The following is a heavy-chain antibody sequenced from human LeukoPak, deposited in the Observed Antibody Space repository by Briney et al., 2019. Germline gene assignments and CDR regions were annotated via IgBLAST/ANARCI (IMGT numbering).Heavy chain of an antibody. CDR3: VKDRKVTEWWLVPTAWFDP. CDR1: GFTFSSYA. J-gene: IGHJ5*02. CDR2: ISGNGGST. V-gene: IGHV3-23*01. D-gene: IGHD6-19*01. Sequence: GGSLRLSCAASGFTFSSYAMSWVRQAPGKGLEWVSVISGNGGSTYYADSVKGRFTISRDNSKNTLYLQMNSLRVDDTAVYYCVKDRKVTEWWLVPTAWFDPRGQGTLVTVSA.